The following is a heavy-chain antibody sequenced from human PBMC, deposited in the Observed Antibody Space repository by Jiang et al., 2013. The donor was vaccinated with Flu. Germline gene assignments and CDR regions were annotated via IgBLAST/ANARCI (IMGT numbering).Heavy chain of an antibody. J-gene: IGHJ6*01. CDR2: ISADSRST. Sequence: SGAEVKKPGASVKVSCTPSGFKFVSYGFSWLRQAPGQGPEWVGWISADSRSTNLARSFQGRVILTTDTSTTTVSTELRSLRPDDTATYYCVRDQAEYYDRSGRRYYYHGMDVWGPRDHGHRLL. D-gene: IGHD3-16*01. V-gene: IGHV1-18*01. CDR1: GFKFVSYG. CDR3: VRDQAEYYDRSGRRYYYHGMDV.